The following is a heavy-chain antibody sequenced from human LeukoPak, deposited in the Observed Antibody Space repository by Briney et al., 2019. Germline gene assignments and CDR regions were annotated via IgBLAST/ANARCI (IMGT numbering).Heavy chain of an antibody. J-gene: IGHJ5*02. V-gene: IGHV4/OR15-8*01. D-gene: IGHD6-25*01. CDR3: AKVLTAAGLDL. CDR1: GGSMSDSIT. Sequence: TSETLSLTCSVSGGSMSDSITWGWVRQPPGKGLEWLANIHDDGRTAPNPSLRSRLTISQDRSKNQFSLKVSSVTAADTAFYYCAKVLTAAGLDLWGQGILVTVSS. CDR2: IHDDGRT.